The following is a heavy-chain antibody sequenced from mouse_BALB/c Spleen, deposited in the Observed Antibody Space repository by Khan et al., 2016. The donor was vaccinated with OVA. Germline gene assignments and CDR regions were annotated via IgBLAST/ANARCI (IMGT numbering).Heavy chain of an antibody. CDR2: IYPGGGYT. CDR1: GYTFSNYW. J-gene: IGHJ2*01. V-gene: IGHV1-63*02. Sequence: QVQLQQSGTELARPGTSVKMSCKAAGYTFSNYWIGWVKQRPGHGLEWIGDIYPGGGYTNYNENFKGKATLTADTSSSTAYMQLSSLASEDSAIYYCARGGAARATWDYFDYWGQGTTLTVSS. CDR3: ARGGAARATWDYFDY. D-gene: IGHD3-1*01.